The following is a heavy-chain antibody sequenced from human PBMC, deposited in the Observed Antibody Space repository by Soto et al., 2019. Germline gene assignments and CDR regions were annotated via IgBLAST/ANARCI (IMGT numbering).Heavy chain of an antibody. D-gene: IGHD2-8*02. Sequence: SETLSLTCSVADGSSSSYYWRWIRQPPGKGLEWIGYIYYSGGTNYNPSLKSRVTISVDTSKNQFSLKLSSVTAADTAVYYCARVYCHYLDYWGQGPLVTSPQ. J-gene: IGHJ4*02. CDR3: ARVYCHYLDY. CDR1: DGSSSSYY. CDR2: IYYSGGT. V-gene: IGHV4-59*01.